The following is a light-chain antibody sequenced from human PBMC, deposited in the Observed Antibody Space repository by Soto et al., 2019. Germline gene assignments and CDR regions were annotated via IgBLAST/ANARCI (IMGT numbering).Light chain of an antibody. V-gene: IGLV2-14*03. J-gene: IGLJ2*01. Sequence: QSVLTQPASVSGSPGQSITISCTGISSDIGGYNYVSWYQQLPGKAPKLMIYDVSNRRSGVSNRFSGSKSGNTASLTISGLQAEDEADYYCYAYRSSSHVLFGGGTKLTVL. CDR3: YAYRSSSHVL. CDR2: DVS. CDR1: SSDIGGYNY.